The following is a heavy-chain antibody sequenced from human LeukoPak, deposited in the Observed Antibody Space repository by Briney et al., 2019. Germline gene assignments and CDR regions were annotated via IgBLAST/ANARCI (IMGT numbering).Heavy chain of an antibody. D-gene: IGHD2-2*01. CDR3: ARGSIVVVPDAQDGPDY. CDR1: GYTFTGYY. CDR2: INPNSGGT. J-gene: IGHJ4*02. V-gene: IGHV1-2*02. Sequence: GASVKVSCKASGYTFTGYYMHWVRQAPGQGLEWMGWINPNSGGTNYAQKFQGRVTMTRDTSISTAYMELSRLRSDDTAVYYCARGSIVVVPDAQDGPDYWGQGTLVTVSS.